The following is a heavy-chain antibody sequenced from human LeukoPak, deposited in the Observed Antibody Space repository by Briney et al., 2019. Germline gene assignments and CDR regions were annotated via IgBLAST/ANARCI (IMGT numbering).Heavy chain of an antibody. CDR2: INPTGGST. CDR1: GYTFSTYK. CDR3: ARDSWKWSFDY. Sequence: AASVKVSCKSSGYTFSTYKMHWVRQAPGQGLEWMGLINPTGGSTDSAQKFHDRVTMTTDTSTTTVYMELSSLTSEDTAVYYCARDSWKWSFDYWGQGTLVTVSS. V-gene: IGHV1-46*01. J-gene: IGHJ4*02. D-gene: IGHD2-8*01.